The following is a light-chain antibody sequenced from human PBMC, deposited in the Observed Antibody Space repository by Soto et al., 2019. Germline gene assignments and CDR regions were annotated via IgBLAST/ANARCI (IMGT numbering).Light chain of an antibody. CDR2: GAS. V-gene: IGKV1-5*01. CDR1: QSVSSY. Sequence: EIQMTQSPSTLSVSAGDRATISCRASQSVSSYLAWYQQKPGKAPRLLIYGASTWATGVPSRFSGSGSGTEFTLTISSLQPDDFATYYCQQYNSCPFTFGEGTKLEIK. J-gene: IGKJ2*01. CDR3: QQYNSCPFT.